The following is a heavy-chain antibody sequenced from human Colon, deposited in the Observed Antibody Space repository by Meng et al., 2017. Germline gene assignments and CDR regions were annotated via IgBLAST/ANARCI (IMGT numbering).Heavy chain of an antibody. CDR1: GFIFSNYV. V-gene: IGHV3-23*01. CDR2: ISASGGVT. J-gene: IGHJ4*02. D-gene: IGHD2-15*01. CDR3: VKSDIVVVVDELGAH. Sequence: GESPKTSRAASGFIFSNYVMSWVRQAPGEGLEWVSAISASGGVTYDEDSVKGRFTISRDNSKNTVYLQMNSLRDEDTDVHYCVKSDIVVVVDELGAHWGQGTLVTVSS.